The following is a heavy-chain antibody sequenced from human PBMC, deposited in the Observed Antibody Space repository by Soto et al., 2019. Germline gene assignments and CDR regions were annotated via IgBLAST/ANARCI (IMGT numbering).Heavy chain of an antibody. CDR3: ASGCSSTSCYDDAFDI. CDR2: IDPYDSYT. Sequence: PGESLKISCKGSGYNFNNYWINWVRQMPGKGLEWMGRIDPYDSYTNYSPSFQGHVTISVDTSSSTAYLQWSSLKASDTAMYYCASGCSSTSCYDDAFDIWGQGTMVTVSS. J-gene: IGHJ3*02. V-gene: IGHV5-10-1*01. D-gene: IGHD2-2*01. CDR1: GYNFNNYW.